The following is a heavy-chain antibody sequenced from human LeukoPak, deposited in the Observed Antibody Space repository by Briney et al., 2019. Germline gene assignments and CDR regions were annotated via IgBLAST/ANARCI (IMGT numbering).Heavy chain of an antibody. Sequence: GASVKVSCKASGGTFSSYATSWVRQAPGQGLEWMGGIIPIFGTANYAQKFQGRVTITADESTSTAYMELSSLRSEDTAVYYCATDDFWSGYGANYYGMDVWGQGTTVTVSS. D-gene: IGHD3-3*01. J-gene: IGHJ6*02. CDR2: IIPIFGTA. V-gene: IGHV1-69*13. CDR1: GGTFSSYA. CDR3: ATDDFWSGYGANYYGMDV.